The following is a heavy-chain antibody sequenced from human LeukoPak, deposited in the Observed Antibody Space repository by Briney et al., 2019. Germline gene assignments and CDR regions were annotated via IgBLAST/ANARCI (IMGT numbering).Heavy chain of an antibody. CDR3: TRDSTTWARSGY. J-gene: IGHJ4*02. Sequence: GGSLRLSCAASGVTVISSYMGWLRQAPRKGLEWVSVINSDGNTYYADCVKGRFTACRDASKNTLSLQVSSLGVEDTAVYYCTRDSTTWARSGYWGQGTLVTVSS. CDR2: INSDGNT. CDR1: GVTVISSY. V-gene: IGHV3-66*01. D-gene: IGHD2/OR15-2a*01.